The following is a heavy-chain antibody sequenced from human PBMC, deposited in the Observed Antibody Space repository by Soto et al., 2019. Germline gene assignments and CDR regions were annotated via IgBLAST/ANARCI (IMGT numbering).Heavy chain of an antibody. CDR2: IYHSGST. J-gene: IGHJ4*02. CDR3: ARCGYGDPSTFDY. Sequence: QLQLQESGSGLVKPSQTLSLTCAVSGGSISSGGYSWSWIRQPPGKGLEWIGYIYHSGSTYYNPSLQSRVTISVDSSKNQFSLKLSSVTAADTAVYYCARCGYGDPSTFDYWRQGTLVTVSS. CDR1: GGSISSGGYS. V-gene: IGHV4-30-2*01. D-gene: IGHD4-17*01.